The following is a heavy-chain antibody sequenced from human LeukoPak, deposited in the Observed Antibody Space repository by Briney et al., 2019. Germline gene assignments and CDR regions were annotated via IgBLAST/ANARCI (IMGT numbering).Heavy chain of an antibody. CDR1: GGSISSGDYY. D-gene: IGHD3-16*02. V-gene: IGHV4-30-4*08. CDR2: IYYSGST. CDR3: ARGPSMITFGGVIAPRYFDL. Sequence: SETLSLTCTVSGGSISSGDYYWSWIRQPPGKGLEWIGYIYYSGSTYYNPSLKSRVTISVDTSKNQFSLKLSSVTAADTAVYYCARGPSMITFGGVIAPRYFDLWGRGTLVTVSS. J-gene: IGHJ2*01.